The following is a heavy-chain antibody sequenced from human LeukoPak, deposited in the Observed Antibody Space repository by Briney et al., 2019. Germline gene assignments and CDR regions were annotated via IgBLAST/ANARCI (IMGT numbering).Heavy chain of an antibody. Sequence: RGSLRLSCAASGFTFSNYGMHRVRQAPGKGLEWVAFIRYDGSNKYYADSVKGRFTISRDDSKNTLFLQMNSLRVEDTAVYYCARPRGSGSATCNNFDYWGQGTLVSVSS. CDR3: ARPRGSGSATCNNFDY. D-gene: IGHD2-15*01. V-gene: IGHV3-30*02. CDR1: GFTFSNYG. CDR2: IRYDGSNK. J-gene: IGHJ4*02.